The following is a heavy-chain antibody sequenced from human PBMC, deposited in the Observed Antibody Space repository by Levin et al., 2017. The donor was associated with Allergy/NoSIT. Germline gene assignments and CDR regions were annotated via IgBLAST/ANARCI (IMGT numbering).Heavy chain of an antibody. CDR2: ISGSGGST. Sequence: GESLKISCAASGFTFSSYAMSWVRQAPGKGLEWVSAISGSGGSTYYADSVKGRFTISRDNSKNTLYLQMNSLRAEDTAVYYCAKAVGATAFDYWGQGTLVTVSS. J-gene: IGHJ4*02. D-gene: IGHD1-26*01. CDR1: GFTFSSYA. CDR3: AKAVGATAFDY. V-gene: IGHV3-23*01.